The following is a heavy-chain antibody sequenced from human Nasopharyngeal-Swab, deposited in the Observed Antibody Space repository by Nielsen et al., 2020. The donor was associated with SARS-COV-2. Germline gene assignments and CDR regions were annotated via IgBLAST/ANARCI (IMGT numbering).Heavy chain of an antibody. J-gene: IGHJ4*02. D-gene: IGHD3-22*01. Sequence: GESLKISCAASGFTFSSYSMNWVRQAPGKGLEWVSSISSSSSYIYYADSVKGRFTISRDNAKNSLYLQMNSLRAEDTAVYYCARAPQTTYYYDSSGYSYYFGYWGQGTLVTVSS. V-gene: IGHV3-21*01. CDR2: ISSSSSYI. CDR3: ARAPQTTYYYDSSGYSYYFGY. CDR1: GFTFSSYS.